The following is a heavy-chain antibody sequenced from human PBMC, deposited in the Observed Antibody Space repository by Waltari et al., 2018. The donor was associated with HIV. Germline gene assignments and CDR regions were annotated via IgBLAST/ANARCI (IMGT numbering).Heavy chain of an antibody. V-gene: IGHV3-74*01. CDR3: ARAGRDGKLPPDY. Sequence: EVQLVESGGGLVQPGGSLRLSCAASGFTFSSYWTHWVRQAPGKGLVWVSRINSCGSRTTYADSVKGRFTISRDNAKNTLYLQMNSLRAEDTAVYYCARAGRDGKLPPDYWGQGTLVTVAS. D-gene: IGHD1-7*01. CDR1: GFTFSSYW. J-gene: IGHJ4*02. CDR2: INSCGSRT.